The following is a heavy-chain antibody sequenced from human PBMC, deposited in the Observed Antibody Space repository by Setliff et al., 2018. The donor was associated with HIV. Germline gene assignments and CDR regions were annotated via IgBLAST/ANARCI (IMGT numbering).Heavy chain of an antibody. D-gene: IGHD3-22*01. V-gene: IGHV4-39*01. Sequence: PSETLSLTCTVSGGSVSNSRYYWSWIRQPPGKGLEWIGSIYYRGSTYYNPSLKSRVTISVDTSKNQFSLKLSSVPAADAAVYYCASRVYYYDSSGYLREEGFDPWGQGTLVTVSS. CDR1: GGSVSNSRYY. CDR2: IYYRGST. J-gene: IGHJ5*02. CDR3: ASRVYYYDSSGYLREEGFDP.